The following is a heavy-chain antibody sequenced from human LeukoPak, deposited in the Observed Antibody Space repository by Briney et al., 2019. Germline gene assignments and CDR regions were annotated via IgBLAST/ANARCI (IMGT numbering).Heavy chain of an antibody. CDR1: GGSISSYY. D-gene: IGHD6-19*01. Sequence: SETLSLTCTVSGGSISSYYWSWIRQPAGKGLEWIGRIYTSGSTNYSPSLKSRVTMSVDTSKNQFSLKLSSVTAADTAVYYCARARRHPPYSSDNWFDPWGQGTLVTVSS. V-gene: IGHV4-4*07. J-gene: IGHJ5*02. CDR3: ARARRHPPYSSDNWFDP. CDR2: IYTSGST.